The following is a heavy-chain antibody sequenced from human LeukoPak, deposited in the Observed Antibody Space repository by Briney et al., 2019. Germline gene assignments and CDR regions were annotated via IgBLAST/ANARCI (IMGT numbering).Heavy chain of an antibody. CDR1: GFTFSNYW. V-gene: IGHV3-7*04. CDR3: TRRTGEY. Sequence: RGSLRLSCAASGFTFSNYWMTWFRQAPGKGLEWVANIKQDGSEQNYVDSVRGRFTISRDNAKNSLYLQMNSLRAEDTAVYYCTRRTGEYWGQGTLVTVSS. CDR2: IKQDGSEQ. J-gene: IGHJ4*02. D-gene: IGHD1-14*01.